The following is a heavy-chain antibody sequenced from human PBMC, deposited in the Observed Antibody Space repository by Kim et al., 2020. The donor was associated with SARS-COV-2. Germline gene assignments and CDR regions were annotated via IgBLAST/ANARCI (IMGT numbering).Heavy chain of an antibody. CDR3: AKDVRTEAAAMDV. D-gene: IGHD6-13*01. J-gene: IGHJ6*02. CDR2: VSYDGRNK. CDR1: RFTFSSYG. V-gene: IGHV3-30*18. Sequence: GGSLTLSCAASRFTFSSYGMHWVRQAPGKGLEWVAVVSYDGRNKYYADSVKGRFTISRDNSKNTLYLQMNSLRAEDTAVYYCAKDVRTEAAAMDVWGQGTTVTVSS.